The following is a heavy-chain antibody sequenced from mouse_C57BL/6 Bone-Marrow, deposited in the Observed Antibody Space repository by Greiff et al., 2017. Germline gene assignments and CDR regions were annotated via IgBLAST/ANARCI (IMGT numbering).Heavy chain of an antibody. CDR1: GYSFTGYY. D-gene: IGHD2-5*01. CDR3: AREDSNSHFDY. J-gene: IGHJ2*01. CDR2: INPSTGGT. V-gene: IGHV1-42*01. Sequence: VHVKQSGPELVKPGASVKISCKASGYSFTGYYMNWVKQSPEKSLEWIGEINPSTGGTTYNQKFKAKATLTVDKSSSTAYMQLKSLTSEDSAVYYCAREDSNSHFDYWGQGTTLTVSS.